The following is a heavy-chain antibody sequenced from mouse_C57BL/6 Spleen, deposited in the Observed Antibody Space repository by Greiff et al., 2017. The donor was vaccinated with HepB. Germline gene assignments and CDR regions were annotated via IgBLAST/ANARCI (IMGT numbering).Heavy chain of an antibody. Sequence: QVQLQQSGAELVKPGASVKLSCKASGYTFTSYWMQWVKQRPGQGLEWIGEIDPSDSYTNYNQKFKGKATLTVDTSSSTAYMQLSSLTSEDSAVYYCARSGFDGYYGDYWGQGTTLTVSS. CDR1: GYTFTSYW. CDR3: ARSGFDGYYGDY. J-gene: IGHJ2*01. CDR2: IDPSDSYT. V-gene: IGHV1-50*01. D-gene: IGHD2-3*01.